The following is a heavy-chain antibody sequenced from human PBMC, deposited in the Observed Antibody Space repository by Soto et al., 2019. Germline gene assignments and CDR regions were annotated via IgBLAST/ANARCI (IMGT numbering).Heavy chain of an antibody. CDR3: AKDEGVVVVAATPAWFDP. V-gene: IGHV3-23*01. CDR1: GFTFSSYA. Sequence: EVQLLESGGGLVQPGGSLRLSCAASGFTFSSYAMSWVRQAPGKGLEWVSAISGSGGSTYYADSVKGRFTISRDNSKNTLYLQMNSLRAEDTAVYYCAKDEGVVVVAATPAWFDPWGQGTLVTVSS. D-gene: IGHD2-15*01. J-gene: IGHJ5*02. CDR2: ISGSGGST.